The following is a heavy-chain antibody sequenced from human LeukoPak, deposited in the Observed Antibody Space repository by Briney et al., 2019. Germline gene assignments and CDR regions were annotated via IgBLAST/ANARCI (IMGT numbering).Heavy chain of an antibody. CDR1: GFTFSSYG. V-gene: IGHV3-30*18. Sequence: PGRSLRLSCAASGFTFSSYGMHWVRQAPGKGLEWVAVISYDGSNKYYADSVKGRFTISRDNSKNTLYPQMNSLRAEDTAVYYCAKDAMVRGVIIPFDYWGQGTLVTVSS. D-gene: IGHD3-10*01. CDR2: ISYDGSNK. J-gene: IGHJ4*02. CDR3: AKDAMVRGVIIPFDY.